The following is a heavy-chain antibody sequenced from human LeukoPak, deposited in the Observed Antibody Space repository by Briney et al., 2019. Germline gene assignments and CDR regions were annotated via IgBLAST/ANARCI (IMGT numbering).Heavy chain of an antibody. Sequence: PSETLSLTCAVFRGSITNSSCYWGWIRQPPGKGLEWIGGIYYTGTTYYSPSLNSRITISTDTSKSQFSLRLASVTAADTALYYCARRAVVPAAVSYFDNWGQGTLVTVSS. CDR3: ARRAVVPAAVSYFDN. CDR2: IYYTGTT. CDR1: RGSITNSSCY. D-gene: IGHD2-2*01. J-gene: IGHJ4*02. V-gene: IGHV4-39*01.